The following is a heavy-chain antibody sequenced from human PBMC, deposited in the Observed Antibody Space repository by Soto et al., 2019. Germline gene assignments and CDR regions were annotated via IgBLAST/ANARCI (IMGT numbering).Heavy chain of an antibody. Sequence: GGSLRLSCAASGFTFSSYAMSWVRQAPGKGLEWVSAISGSGGSTYYADSVKGRFTISRDNSKNTLYLQMNSLRAEDTAVYYCAKDDMVRGETIPFDYWGQGTLVTVSS. D-gene: IGHD3-10*01. V-gene: IGHV3-23*01. CDR3: AKDDMVRGETIPFDY. CDR1: GFTFSSYA. J-gene: IGHJ4*02. CDR2: ISGSGGST.